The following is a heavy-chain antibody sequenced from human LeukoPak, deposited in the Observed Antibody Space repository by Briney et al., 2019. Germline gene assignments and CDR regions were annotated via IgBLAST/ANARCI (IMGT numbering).Heavy chain of an antibody. CDR3: ARADIVAPRSVDSVDTAMVPISYFDY. V-gene: IGHV3-23*01. J-gene: IGHJ4*02. CDR1: GFTFSSYA. Sequence: GGSLRLSCAASGFTFSSYAMSWVRQAPGKGLEWVSTISGSGVSTYYADSVKGRFTTSRDNSKNTLYLQMNSLRAEDTAVYYCARADIVAPRSVDSVDTAMVPISYFDYWGQGTLVTVSS. D-gene: IGHD5-18*01. CDR2: ISGSGVST.